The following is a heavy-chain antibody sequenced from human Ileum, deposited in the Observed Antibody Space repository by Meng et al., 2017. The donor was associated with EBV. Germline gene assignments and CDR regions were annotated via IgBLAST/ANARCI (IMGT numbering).Heavy chain of an antibody. CDR1: GGSIISSKW. J-gene: IGHJ5*02. CDR2: IYHHGTT. V-gene: IGHV4-4*03. CDR3: ARLDSSGYYFGGWFDP. Sequence: QGLLQESGPRLVKPPGSVSLPCAVSGGSIISSKWWSWVRQSPGTGLEWIGEIYHHGTTNYNPSLKSRVTISVDTSKNKFFLNLTSLTAADTAVYYCARLDSSGYYFGGWFDPWGQGILVTVSS. D-gene: IGHD3-22*01.